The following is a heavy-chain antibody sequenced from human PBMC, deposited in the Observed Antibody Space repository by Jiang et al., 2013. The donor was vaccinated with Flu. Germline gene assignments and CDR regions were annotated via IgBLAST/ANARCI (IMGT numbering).Heavy chain of an antibody. J-gene: IGHJ5*02. V-gene: IGHV4-39*07. CDR1: GGSISSSSYY. CDR2: IYYSGST. Sequence: GLVKPSETLSLTCTVSGGSISSSSYYWGWIRQPPGKGLEWIGSIYYSGSTYYNPSLKSRVTISVDTSKNQFSLKLSSVTAADTAVYYCARGADDYGVHNWFDPWGQGTLVTVSS. CDR3: ARGADDYGVHNWFDP. D-gene: IGHD4-17*01.